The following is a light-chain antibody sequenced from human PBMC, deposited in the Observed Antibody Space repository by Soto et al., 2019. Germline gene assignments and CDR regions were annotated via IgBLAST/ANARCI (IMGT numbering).Light chain of an antibody. V-gene: IGKV3-15*01. CDR1: HRVNTY. CDR2: DAS. CDR3: QQYNNWPLT. J-gene: IGKJ4*01. Sequence: ILMTQSPATLSVSPADGATTSCRASHRVNTYLAWYQQRPGQAPRLLIYDASTRATGIPARFSGSGSGTEFTLTISSLQSEDFAVYYCQQYNNWPLTFGGGTKVDI.